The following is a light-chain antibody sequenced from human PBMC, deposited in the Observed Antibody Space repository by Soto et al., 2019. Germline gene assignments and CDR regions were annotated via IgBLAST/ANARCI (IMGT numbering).Light chain of an antibody. Sequence: QSVLTQPPSASGTPGQRVTISCSGGDSNIGRHSVNWYQQLPGTAPKVLIYSNNQRPSGVPGRFSGSKSGTSASLAISGLQSEDDADYCCPSYDNSLTGYVFGTGTMLPVL. CDR3: PSYDNSLTGYV. V-gene: IGLV1-44*01. CDR1: DSNIGRHS. CDR2: SNN. J-gene: IGLJ1*01.